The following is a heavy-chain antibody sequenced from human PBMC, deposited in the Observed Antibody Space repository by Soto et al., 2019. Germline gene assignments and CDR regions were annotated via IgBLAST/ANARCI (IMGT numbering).Heavy chain of an antibody. V-gene: IGHV3-23*01. CDR3: AKVQGRRRRPTPDY. J-gene: IGHJ4*02. D-gene: IGHD1-1*01. CDR2: ISGSGGST. CDR1: GFTFSSYA. Sequence: PGGSLRLSCAASGFTFSSYAMSWVRQAPGKGLEWVSAISGSGGSTYYADSVKGRFTISRDNSKNTLYLQMNSLRAEDTAVYYCAKVQGRRRRPTPDYWGQGTLVTVSS.